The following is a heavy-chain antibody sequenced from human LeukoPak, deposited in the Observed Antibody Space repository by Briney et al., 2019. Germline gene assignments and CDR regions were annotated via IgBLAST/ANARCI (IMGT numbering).Heavy chain of an antibody. D-gene: IGHD2-15*01. CDR1: GGTFSSYA. V-gene: IGHV1-69*04. CDR3: ARDFRYCSGGSCYSRPY. CDR2: IIPILGKA. J-gene: IGHJ4*02. Sequence: SVTVSCKASGGTFSSYAISWVRQAPAQGLEWMGRIIPILGKANYGQKCQGRVTITADKSTSTAYMELSRLRSEDTAVYYCARDFRYCSGGSCYSRPYWGQGTLVTVSS.